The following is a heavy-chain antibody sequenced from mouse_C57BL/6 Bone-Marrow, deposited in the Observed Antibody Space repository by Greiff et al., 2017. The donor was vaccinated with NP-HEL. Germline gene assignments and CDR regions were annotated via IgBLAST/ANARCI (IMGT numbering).Heavy chain of an antibody. V-gene: IGHV1-59*01. CDR1: GYTFTSYW. D-gene: IGHD3-2*02. CDR2: IDPSDSYT. Sequence: QVQLQQPGAELVRPGTSVKLSCKASGYTFTSYWMHWVKQRPGQGLEWIGVIDPSDSYTNYNQKFKGKATLTVDTSSSTAYMQLSSLTSEDSAVYYCARYSSGYVWFAYWGQGTLVTVSA. CDR3: ARYSSGYVWFAY. J-gene: IGHJ3*01.